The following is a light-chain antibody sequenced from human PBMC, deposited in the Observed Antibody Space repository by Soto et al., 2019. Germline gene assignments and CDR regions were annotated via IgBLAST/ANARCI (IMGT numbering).Light chain of an antibody. CDR3: QQSHSMPPT. CDR1: QSIVNY. J-gene: IGKJ3*01. Sequence: DIQMTQSPSSLSASVGDRVTITCRASQSIVNYLNWYQQKPGKASKFLIYDASTLESGVPSRFSGSGSGTDFTLTISSLQPEDYATYYCQQSHSMPPTFGPGTKVDIK. CDR2: DAS. V-gene: IGKV1-39*01.